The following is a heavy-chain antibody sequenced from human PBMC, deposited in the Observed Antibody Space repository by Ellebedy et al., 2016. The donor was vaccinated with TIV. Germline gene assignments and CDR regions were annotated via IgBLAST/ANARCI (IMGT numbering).Heavy chain of an antibody. CDR1: GFTFSSYS. CDR3: ARDRDSNYDYYYYYMDV. CDR2: ISSSSSYI. D-gene: IGHD4-11*01. J-gene: IGHJ6*03. Sequence: GGSLRLSXAASGFTFSSYSMNWVRQAPGKGLEWVSSISSSSSYIYYADSVKGRFTISRDNAKNSLYLQMNSLRAEDTAVYYCARDRDSNYDYYYYYMDVWGKGTTVTVSS. V-gene: IGHV3-21*01.